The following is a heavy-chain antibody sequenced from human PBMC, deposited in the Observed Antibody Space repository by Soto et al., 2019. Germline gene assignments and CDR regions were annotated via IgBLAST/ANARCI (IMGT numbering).Heavy chain of an antibody. CDR3: ARGEHGRTTVTTWDGHNWFDP. J-gene: IGHJ5*02. Sequence: SETLSLTCTVSGGSISSSSYYWGWIRQHPGKGLEWIGNIYYSGSTYYNPSLKSRVTISVDTSKNQFSLKLSSVTAADTAVYYCARGEHGRTTVTTWDGHNWFDPWGQGTLVTVSS. CDR1: GGSISSSSYY. V-gene: IGHV4-39*07. D-gene: IGHD4-17*01. CDR2: IYYSGST.